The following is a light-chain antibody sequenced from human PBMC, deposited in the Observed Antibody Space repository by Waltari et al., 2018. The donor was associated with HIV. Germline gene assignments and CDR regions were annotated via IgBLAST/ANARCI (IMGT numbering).Light chain of an antibody. Sequence: QSVLTQPPSASGTPGQRATVPCSGSGSNIGGNTVNWYQQLPGTTPKLLIHSNNQRPSGVPDRFSGSKSGTSASLAISGLQSEDEADYYCAAWDDRLNGVVFGGGTKLTVL. J-gene: IGLJ2*01. V-gene: IGLV1-44*01. CDR1: GSNIGGNT. CDR3: AAWDDRLNGVV. CDR2: SNN.